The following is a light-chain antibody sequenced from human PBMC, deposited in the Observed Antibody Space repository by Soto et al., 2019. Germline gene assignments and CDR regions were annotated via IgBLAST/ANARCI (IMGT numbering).Light chain of an antibody. Sequence: IQMTQSPSSLSASVGDTVTITCRASQPIDRYLNWFQQKSGQAPKLLMNAGSTLRSGVPSRFSASGSGTDFTHTINILQPEDYATYYCQQSYNAPFNFGPGTKVDIK. CDR3: QQSYNAPFN. CDR1: QPIDRY. J-gene: IGKJ3*01. V-gene: IGKV1-39*01. CDR2: AGS.